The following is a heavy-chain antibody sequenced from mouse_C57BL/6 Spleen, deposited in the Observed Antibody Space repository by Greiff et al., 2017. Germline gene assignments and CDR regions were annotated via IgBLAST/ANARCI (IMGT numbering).Heavy chain of an antibody. CDR1: GYTFTSYW. D-gene: IGHD2-12*01. Sequence: QVQLQQSGAELVRPGSSVKLSCKASGYTFTSYWLDWVKQRPGQGLEWIGNIYPSDSDTHYNQKFKDKATLTVDKSSSTAYMQLSSLTSEDDAVYYCARERGIRRDYAMDYWGQGTSVTVSS. V-gene: IGHV1-61*01. J-gene: IGHJ4*01. CDR3: ARERGIRRDYAMDY. CDR2: IYPSDSDT.